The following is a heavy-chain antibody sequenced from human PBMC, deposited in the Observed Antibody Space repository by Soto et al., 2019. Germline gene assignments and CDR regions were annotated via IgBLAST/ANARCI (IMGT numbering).Heavy chain of an antibody. D-gene: IGHD3-22*01. CDR2: ISYSGHT. CDR3: VRVRLIAVYGYFFCY. V-gene: IGHV4-59*01. Sequence: PSETLSLTCTVSGGFISNYYWSWIRQPPGKGLEWIGYISYSGHTNYNPSLKSRVTISVDTSKNQFSLKLTSVTAADTAVYYCVRVRLIAVYGYFFCYWGQGTLVTVSS. J-gene: IGHJ4*02. CDR1: GGFISNYY.